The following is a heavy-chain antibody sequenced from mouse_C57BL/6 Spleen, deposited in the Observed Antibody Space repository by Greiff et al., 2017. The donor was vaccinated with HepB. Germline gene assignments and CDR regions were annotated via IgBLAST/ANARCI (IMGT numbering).Heavy chain of an antibody. D-gene: IGHD4-1*01. CDR1: GYAFSSSW. CDR2: IYPGDGDT. V-gene: IGHV1-82*01. J-gene: IGHJ2*01. Sequence: QVQLQQSGPELVKPGASVKISCKASGYAFSSSWMNWVKQRPGKGLEWIGRIYPGDGDTNYNGKFKGKATLTADKSSSTAYMQLSSLTSEDSAVYLCARSNWVYFDYWGQGTTLTVSS. CDR3: ARSNWVYFDY.